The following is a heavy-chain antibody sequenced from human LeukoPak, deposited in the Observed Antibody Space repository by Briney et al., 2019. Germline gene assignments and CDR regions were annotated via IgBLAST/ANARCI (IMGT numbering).Heavy chain of an antibody. CDR1: GFTFSGDT. J-gene: IGHJ3*02. CDR2: ISSSSSYI. V-gene: IGHV3-21*01. CDR3: ASVSGSPTSDAFDI. D-gene: IGHD1-26*01. Sequence: KAGGSLRLSCAASGFTFSGDTMSWVRQAPGKGLEWVSAISSSSSYIYYADSVRGRFTISPDNAKNSLYLQMSSLTVEDPAVYYCASVSGSPTSDAFDIWGQGTMVAVSS.